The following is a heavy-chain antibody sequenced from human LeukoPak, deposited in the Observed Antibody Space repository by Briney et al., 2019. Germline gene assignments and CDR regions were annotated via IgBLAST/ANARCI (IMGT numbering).Heavy chain of an antibody. D-gene: IGHD2-2*01. CDR1: GGSISSYY. CDR2: IYYSGST. J-gene: IGHJ4*02. Sequence: SETLSLTCTVSGGSISSYYWSWIRQPPGKGLEWIGYIYYSGSTNYNPSLKSRVTISVDTSKNQFSLKLSSVTAADAAVYYCARTYCDSTTCYRFDYWGQGTLVTVSS. V-gene: IGHV4-59*08. CDR3: ARTYCDSTTCYRFDY.